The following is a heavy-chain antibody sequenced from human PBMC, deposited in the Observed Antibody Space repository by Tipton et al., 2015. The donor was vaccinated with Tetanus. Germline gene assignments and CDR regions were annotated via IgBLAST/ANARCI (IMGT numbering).Heavy chain of an antibody. J-gene: IGHJ6*02. CDR3: ARDHRPSVGGEENGMDV. D-gene: IGHD3-16*01. CDR1: GFTFSDYY. CDR2: ISSSSSYT. Sequence: QVQLVQSGGGLVKPGGSLRLSCVASGFTFSDYYMSWIRQAPGKGLEWVSYISSSSSYTNYADSVKGRFTISRDNAKNSLYLQMNSLRAEDTAVYYCARDHRPSVGGEENGMDVWGQGTTVTVSS. V-gene: IGHV3-11*06.